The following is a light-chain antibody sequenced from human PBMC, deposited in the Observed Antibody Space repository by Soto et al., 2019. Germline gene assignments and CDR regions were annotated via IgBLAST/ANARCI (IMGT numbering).Light chain of an antibody. V-gene: IGLV1-44*01. J-gene: IGLJ1*01. CDR2: SDN. CDR3: QSYDSALSALYV. Sequence: QSVLTQAPSASGAPGQRVTISCSGGRSNIGSTSVYWYQQLPGTAPKLLIYSDNRRPSGVPDRLSGSKSGTSASLAISGLQSEDEADYYCQSYDSALSALYVFGTGTKLTVL. CDR1: RSNIGSTS.